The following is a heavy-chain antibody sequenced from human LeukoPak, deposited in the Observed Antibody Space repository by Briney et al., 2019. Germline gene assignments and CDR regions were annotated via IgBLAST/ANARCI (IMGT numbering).Heavy chain of an antibody. D-gene: IGHD2-2*01. Sequence: GASVKVSCKASGYTFTNYAMNWVRQAPGQGLEWMGWINTDTGNPTYAQGFTGRLVFSSDTSASTAYLQISSLKAEDTAVYYCARTLFGDQYQLLHNWFDPWGQGTLVTASS. CDR2: INTDTGNP. V-gene: IGHV7-4-1*02. J-gene: IGHJ5*02. CDR1: GYTFTNYA. CDR3: ARTLFGDQYQLLHNWFDP.